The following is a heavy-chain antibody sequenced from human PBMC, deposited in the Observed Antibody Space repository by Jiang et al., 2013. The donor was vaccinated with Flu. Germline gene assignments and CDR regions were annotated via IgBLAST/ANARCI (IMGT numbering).Heavy chain of an antibody. Sequence: PGLVKPSQTLSLTCTVSGGSVNSPNSYWSWIRQPPGKGLEWIGYIYHVGSTFYNPSFESRVTMSVDTSKNQFSLKLNSVTAEDTAVYFCAKAPYSSFYFYYMDVWGQGTTVTVSS. D-gene: IGHD4-11*01. CDR2: IYHVGST. CDR1: GGSVNSPNSY. V-gene: IGHV4-30-4*01. J-gene: IGHJ6*02. CDR3: AKAPYSSFYFYYMDV.